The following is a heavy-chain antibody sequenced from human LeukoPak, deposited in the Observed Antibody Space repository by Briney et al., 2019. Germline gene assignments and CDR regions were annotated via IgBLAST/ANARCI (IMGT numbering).Heavy chain of an antibody. CDR3: ARNSYSRGWYRTFDS. J-gene: IGHJ4*02. CDR2: INANSKTI. CDR1: RFTFSDFS. V-gene: IGHV3-48*01. D-gene: IGHD6-19*01. Sequence: QAGGSLRLSCAASRFTFSDFSMNWVRQAPGKGLEDIAYINANSKTIRYADSVKGRFSISRDNAKNLLYLQMNSLRVEDTAVYYCARNSYSRGWYRTFDSWGQGALVTVSS.